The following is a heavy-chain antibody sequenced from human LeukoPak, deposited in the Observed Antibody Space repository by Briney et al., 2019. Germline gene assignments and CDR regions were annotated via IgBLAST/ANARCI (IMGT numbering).Heavy chain of an antibody. J-gene: IGHJ1*01. CDR2: INHSGSS. Sequence: PSETLSLTCAVYGGSFSGYYWSWIRQPPGKGLEWIGEINHSGSSNYNPSLKSRVTISVDTSKNQFSLKLSSVTAADTAVYYCARGEDGDYYFQQWGQGTLVTVSS. D-gene: IGHD4-17*01. V-gene: IGHV4-34*01. CDR3: ARGEDGDYYFQQ. CDR1: GGSFSGYY.